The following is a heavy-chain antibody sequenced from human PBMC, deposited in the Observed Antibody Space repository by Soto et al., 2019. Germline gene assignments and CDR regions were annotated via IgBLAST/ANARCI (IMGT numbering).Heavy chain of an antibody. CDR1: SGSISSSNW. D-gene: IGHD2-15*01. CDR3: ARAGLGYCSGGSCRFDY. J-gene: IGHJ4*02. Sequence: SETLSLTCAVSSGSISSSNWWSWVRQPPGKGLEWIGEIYHSGSANYNPSLKSRVTISVDKSKNQFSLKLSSVTAADTAVYYCARAGLGYCSGGSCRFDYWGQGTLVTVSS. CDR2: IYHSGSA. V-gene: IGHV4-4*02.